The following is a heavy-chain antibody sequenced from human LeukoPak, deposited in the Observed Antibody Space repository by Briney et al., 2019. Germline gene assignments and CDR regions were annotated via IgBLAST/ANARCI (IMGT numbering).Heavy chain of an antibody. Sequence: PGGSLRLSCAASGFTFSSYGMHWVRQAPGKGLEWVGFIRSKAYGGTTEYAASVKGRFTISRDDSKTIAYLQMNSLKTEDTAVYYCTSSYYYDSSGYRYWGQGTLVTVSS. CDR1: GFTFSSYG. CDR3: TSSYYYDSSGYRY. V-gene: IGHV3-49*04. CDR2: IRSKAYGGTT. J-gene: IGHJ4*02. D-gene: IGHD3-22*01.